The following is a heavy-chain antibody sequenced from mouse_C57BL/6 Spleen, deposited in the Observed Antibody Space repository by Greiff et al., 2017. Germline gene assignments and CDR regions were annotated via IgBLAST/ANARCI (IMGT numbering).Heavy chain of an antibody. D-gene: IGHD1-1*01. CDR3: ARDYGSSYDAMDY. J-gene: IGHJ4*01. V-gene: IGHV5-17*01. CDR1: GFTFSDYG. CDR2: ISSGSSTI. Sequence: EVQLVESGGGLVKPGGSLKLSCAASGFTFSDYGMHWVRQAPEKGLEWVAYISSGSSTIYYADTVKGRFTISRDNAKNTLFLQITSLRSEDTAMYYGARDYGSSYDAMDYWGQGTSVTVSS.